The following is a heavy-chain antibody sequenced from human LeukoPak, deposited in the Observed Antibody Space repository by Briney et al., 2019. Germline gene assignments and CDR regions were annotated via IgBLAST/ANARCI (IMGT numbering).Heavy chain of an antibody. CDR1: GFTFSNYW. J-gene: IGHJ4*02. D-gene: IGHD3-16*01. CDR3: AKDALYVWGSYSDY. Sequence: GGSLRLSCAASGFTFSNYWMHWVRQAPGKGLVWVSRINSDGSSRNYADSVKGRFTISRDNAKHTLYLQMNSLRAEDTVVYYCAKDALYVWGSYSDYWGQGTLVTVSS. V-gene: IGHV3-74*01. CDR2: INSDGSSR.